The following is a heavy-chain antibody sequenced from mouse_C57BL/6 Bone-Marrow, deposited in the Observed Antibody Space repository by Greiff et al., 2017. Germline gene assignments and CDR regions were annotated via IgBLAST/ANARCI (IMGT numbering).Heavy chain of an antibody. D-gene: IGHD1-1*01. V-gene: IGHV1-81*01. CDR3: ARSAYYYGSPYWYFDV. Sequence: QVQLQQSGAELARPGASVKLSCKASGYTFTSYGISWVKQRTGQGLEWIGEIYPRSGNTYYNEKFKGKATLTADKSSSPAYMELRSLTSEDSAVYFCARSAYYYGSPYWYFDVWGTGTTVTVSA. J-gene: IGHJ1*03. CDR2: IYPRSGNT. CDR1: GYTFTSYG.